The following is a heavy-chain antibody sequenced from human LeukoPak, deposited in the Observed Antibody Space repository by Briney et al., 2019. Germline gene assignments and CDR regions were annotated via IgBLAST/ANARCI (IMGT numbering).Heavy chain of an antibody. Sequence: GGSLTLSCAASGFTFHGNAMNWVRQAPEKELEWLSALVGGGSPSHYADSVKGRFTVSRDNSKNTLYLQLSGLRDEDTGVYHCVKVGGPTWEQFRSDSWGQGTLVTVSS. V-gene: IGHV3-23*01. CDR1: GFTFHGNA. D-gene: IGHD1/OR15-1a*01. CDR3: VKVGGPTWEQFRSDS. J-gene: IGHJ4*02. CDR2: LVGGGSPS.